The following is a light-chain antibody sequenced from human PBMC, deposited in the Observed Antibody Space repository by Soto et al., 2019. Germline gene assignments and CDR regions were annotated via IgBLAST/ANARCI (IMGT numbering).Light chain of an antibody. CDR1: QSVTSN. V-gene: IGKV3-11*01. CDR2: GVS. J-gene: IGKJ4*01. Sequence: EIVLTQSSATLSLSPGERATLSCRASQSVTSNALAWYQQKPGQAPRLLIYGVSSRATGIPDRFSGSGSGTDFTLTISSLEPEDFAVYYCQPRSKWPLTFGGGTKV. CDR3: QPRSKWPLT.